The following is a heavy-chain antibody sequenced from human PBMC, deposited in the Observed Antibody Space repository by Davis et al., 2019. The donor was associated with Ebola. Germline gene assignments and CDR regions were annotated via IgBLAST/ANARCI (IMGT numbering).Heavy chain of an antibody. J-gene: IGHJ4*02. D-gene: IGHD4/OR15-4a*01. Sequence: GGSLRLSCAASGFTFDDYAMHWVRHAPGKGLEWVSGISWNSGSIGYADSVKGRFTISRDNAKNSLYLQMNSLRAEDTALYYCAKAPYGALAHELDYWGQGTLVTVSS. CDR1: GFTFDDYA. CDR2: ISWNSGSI. V-gene: IGHV3-9*01. CDR3: AKAPYGALAHELDY.